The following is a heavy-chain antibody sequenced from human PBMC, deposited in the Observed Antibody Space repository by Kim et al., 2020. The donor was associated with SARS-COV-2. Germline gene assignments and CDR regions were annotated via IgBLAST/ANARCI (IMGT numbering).Heavy chain of an antibody. J-gene: IGHJ3*02. Sequence: SVKVSCKASGGTFSSYAISWVRQAPGQGLEWMGGIIPIFGTANYALKFQGRVTITADESTSTAYMELSSLRSEDTAVYYCARERSIAVGSSIYRAQPSKDAFDIWGQGTMVTVSS. V-gene: IGHV1-69*13. CDR2: IIPIFGTA. CDR3: ARERSIAVGSSIYRAQPSKDAFDI. D-gene: IGHD6-19*01. CDR1: GGTFSSYA.